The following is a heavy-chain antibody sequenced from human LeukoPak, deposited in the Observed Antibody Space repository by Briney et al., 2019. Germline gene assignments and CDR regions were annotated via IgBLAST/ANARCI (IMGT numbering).Heavy chain of an antibody. CDR3: ARDSPDGDYELDAFDI. CDR1: GFTFSSYS. D-gene: IGHD4-17*01. Sequence: PGGSLRLSSAASGFTFSSYSMNWVRQAPGKGLEWVASISSSSSYIYYADSVKGRFTISRDNAKNSLYLQMNSLRAEDTAVYYCARDSPDGDYELDAFDIWGQGTMVTVSS. CDR2: ISSSSSYI. J-gene: IGHJ3*02. V-gene: IGHV3-21*01.